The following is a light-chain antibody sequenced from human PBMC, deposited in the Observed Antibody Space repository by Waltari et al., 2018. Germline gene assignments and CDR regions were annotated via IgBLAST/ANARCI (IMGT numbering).Light chain of an antibody. Sequence: DTQMTQFPSAVPAFVGDRVTITCRASQAIGIWLAWYQQKPGEAPKLLIYQASTLQSGVPSRFSGSGSGTDFTLTISSLQPEDFATYYCQQAHTFPLTFGGGTKVEIK. J-gene: IGKJ4*01. CDR3: QQAHTFPLT. CDR2: QAS. CDR1: QAIGIW. V-gene: IGKV1-12*01.